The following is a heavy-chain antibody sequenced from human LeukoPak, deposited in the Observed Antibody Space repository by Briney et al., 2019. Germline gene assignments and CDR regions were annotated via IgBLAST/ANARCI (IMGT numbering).Heavy chain of an antibody. D-gene: IGHD1-26*01. CDR2: ITGSGGST. CDR1: GFTFSTYA. V-gene: IGHV3-23*01. CDR3: AKDQDSGSYWVWDY. Sequence: PGGSLRLSCAASGFTFSTYAMSWVRQAPGGGLEWVSAITGSGGSTCYADSVKGRFTISRNNTKNTLYLQMHSLSAEDTAVYYCAKDQDSGSYWVWDYWGQGTLVTVSS. J-gene: IGHJ4*02.